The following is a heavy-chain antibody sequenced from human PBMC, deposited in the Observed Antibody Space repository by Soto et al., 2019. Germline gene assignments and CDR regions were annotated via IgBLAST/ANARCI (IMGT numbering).Heavy chain of an antibody. CDR2: IYYSGST. J-gene: IGHJ4*02. D-gene: IGHD4-17*01. V-gene: IGHV4-30-4*01. CDR3: ARGGIRYLTRFDY. CDR1: GGSISSGDYY. Sequence: QVQLQESGPGLVKPSQTLSLTCTVSGGSISSGDYYWSWIRQPPGKVLEWIGYIYYSGSTYYNPSRKSRVTISVDTSKNQFSLKLSSVTAADTAVYYCARGGIRYLTRFDYWGQGTLVTVSS.